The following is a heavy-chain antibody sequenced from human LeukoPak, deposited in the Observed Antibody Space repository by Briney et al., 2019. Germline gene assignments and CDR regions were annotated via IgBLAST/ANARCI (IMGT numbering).Heavy chain of an antibody. CDR2: INHSGST. CDR3: ARPAVDTAMALYYFDY. Sequence: SETLSLTCAVYGGSFSGYYWSWIRQPPGKGLEWIGEINHSGSTNYNPSLKSRVTISVDTSKNQFSLKLSSVTAADTAVYCCARPAVDTAMALYYFDYWGQGTLVTVSS. D-gene: IGHD5-18*01. CDR1: GGSFSGYY. J-gene: IGHJ4*02. V-gene: IGHV4-34*01.